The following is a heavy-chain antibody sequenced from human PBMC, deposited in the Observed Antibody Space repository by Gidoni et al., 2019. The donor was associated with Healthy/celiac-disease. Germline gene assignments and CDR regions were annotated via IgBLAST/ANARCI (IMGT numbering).Heavy chain of an antibody. Sequence: QVQLGQSGDEVKKPGASVKVSCKASGYTLTGYYMHWVRQAPGQGLEWMGWINPNSGGTNYAQKFQGRDTVTRYTSISTAYMELGRLRSDDTAVYYCARDHQQLSFDYWGQGTLVTVSS. CDR2: INPNSGGT. CDR3: ARDHQQLSFDY. CDR1: GYTLTGYY. J-gene: IGHJ4*02. D-gene: IGHD6-13*01. V-gene: IGHV1-2*02.